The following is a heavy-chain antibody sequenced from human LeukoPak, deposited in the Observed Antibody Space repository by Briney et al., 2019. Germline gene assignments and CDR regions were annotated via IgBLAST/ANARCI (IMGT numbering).Heavy chain of an antibody. CDR2: IYPDDSDT. Sequence: GESLKISCKGSGYSFTTYWIGWVRQMPGKGLEWMGVIYPDDSDTTYSPSFQGQVTISADKSITTAYLQWSSLKASDTAMYYCARLSYDSSGYLDNYFDYWGQGTLVTVSS. CDR1: GYSFTTYW. J-gene: IGHJ4*02. CDR3: ARLSYDSSGYLDNYFDY. V-gene: IGHV5-51*01. D-gene: IGHD3-22*01.